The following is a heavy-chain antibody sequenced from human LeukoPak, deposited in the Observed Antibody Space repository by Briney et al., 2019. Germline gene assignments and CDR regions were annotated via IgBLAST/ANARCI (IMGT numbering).Heavy chain of an antibody. D-gene: IGHD2-15*01. V-gene: IGHV4-59*12. Sequence: SSETLSLTCTVSGGSISGYYWSWSRQPPGKGVEWIGNLYYMRGAWYKSSLKSRVTTSVDTSRNQFSLQLNSVTPEDTAVYYCAREPANYYYYGMDVWGQGTTVTVSS. CDR2: LYYMRGA. CDR3: AREPANYYYYGMDV. J-gene: IGHJ6*02. CDR1: GGSISGYY.